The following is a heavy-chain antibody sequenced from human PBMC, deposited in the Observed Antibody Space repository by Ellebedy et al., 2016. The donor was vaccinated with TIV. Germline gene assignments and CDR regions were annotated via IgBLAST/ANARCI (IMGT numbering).Heavy chain of an antibody. D-gene: IGHD2-8*02. J-gene: IGHJ4*02. Sequence: GESLKISCAASEFAFDDDWMSWVRQAPGKGLEWVANINKVGSGDYYMDSVKGRFTISRDNTENSLFLEMSSLRAEDTAIYYCVRGGARSSWYWRLWGQGTLVTVSS. V-gene: IGHV3-7*03. CDR2: INKVGSGD. CDR3: VRGGARSSWYWRL. CDR1: EFAFDDDW.